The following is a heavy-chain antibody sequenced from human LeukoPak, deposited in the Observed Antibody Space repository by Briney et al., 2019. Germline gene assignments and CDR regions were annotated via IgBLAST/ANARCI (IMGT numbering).Heavy chain of an antibody. V-gene: IGHV3-21*01. Sequence: GGSLRLSCAASGFTFSSYSMNWVRQAPGKGPEWVSSISSSSSYIYYADSVKGRFTISRDNAKNSLYLQMNSLRAEDTAVYYCAREMGRYYGSGSYYNANYYCYGMDVWGQGTTVTVSS. D-gene: IGHD3-10*01. J-gene: IGHJ6*02. CDR1: GFTFSSYS. CDR3: AREMGRYYGSGSYYNANYYCYGMDV. CDR2: ISSSSSYI.